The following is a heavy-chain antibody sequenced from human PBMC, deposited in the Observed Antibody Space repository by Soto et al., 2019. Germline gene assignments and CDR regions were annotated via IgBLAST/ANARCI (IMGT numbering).Heavy chain of an antibody. V-gene: IGHV4-30-4*01. Sequence: SETLSVTCTVSGGSISSSDYYWSWIRQPPGKGLEWIGYIYYSGSTYYNPSLKSRVTISVDTSKNQFSLKLSSVTAADTAVYYCARVIRQYSSGYLVSRYVMAVWGQGTTVTVSS. CDR2: IYYSGST. D-gene: IGHD3-22*01. CDR1: GGSISSSDYY. CDR3: ARVIRQYSSGYLVSRYVMAV. J-gene: IGHJ6*02.